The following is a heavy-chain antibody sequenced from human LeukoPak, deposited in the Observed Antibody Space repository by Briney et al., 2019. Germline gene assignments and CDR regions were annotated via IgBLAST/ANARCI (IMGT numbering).Heavy chain of an antibody. CDR1: GGSISSYY. CDR3: ARDGRAFDI. V-gene: IGHV4-4*07. Sequence: PSETLSLTCTVSGGSISSYYWTWIRQPAGKGLEWIGHFYISGSANYNPSLQSRVTMSVDTSKNQFSLKFRSVTAADTAVYYCARDGRAFDIRGQGTTVTVSS. J-gene: IGHJ3*02. CDR2: FYISGSA. D-gene: IGHD2-15*01.